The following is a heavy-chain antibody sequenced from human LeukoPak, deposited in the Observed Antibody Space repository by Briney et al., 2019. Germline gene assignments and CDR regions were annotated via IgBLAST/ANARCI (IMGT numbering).Heavy chain of an antibody. J-gene: IGHJ4*02. V-gene: IGHV4-4*02. CDR3: ARVYGATYYFDY. CDR1: GGSISSSNW. CDR2: IYHSGST. Sequence: PSGTLSLTCAVSGGSISSSNWWSWVRQPPGKGLEWIGEIYHSGSTNYNPSLKSRVTISVDTSKNQFSLKLSSVTAADTAVYYCARVYGATYYFDYWGQGTLVTVSS. D-gene: IGHD3-16*01.